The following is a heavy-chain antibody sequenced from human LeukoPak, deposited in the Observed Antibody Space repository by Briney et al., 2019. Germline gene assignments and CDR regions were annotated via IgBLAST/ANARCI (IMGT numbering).Heavy chain of an antibody. CDR2: ISGSGGST. D-gene: IGHD3-3*01. J-gene: IGHJ4*02. CDR1: GFTFSSYA. CDR3: ATLDYDFWSGYYMGSGYFDY. V-gene: IGHV3-23*01. Sequence: GGSLRLSCAASGFTFSSYAMSWVRQAPGKGLEWVSAISGSGGSTYYADSVKGRFTISRDNSKNTLYLQMNSLRAEDTAVYYCATLDYDFWSGYYMGSGYFDYWGQGTLVTVSS.